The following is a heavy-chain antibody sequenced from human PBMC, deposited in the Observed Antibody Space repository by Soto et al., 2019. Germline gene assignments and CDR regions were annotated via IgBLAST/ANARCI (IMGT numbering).Heavy chain of an antibody. CDR3: AKVRYSSPMGYYYGMDV. CDR1: RVAFSKFI. D-gene: IGHD2-2*01. CDR2: IIPVFGTA. J-gene: IGHJ6*02. Sequence: QAQLEQSGGEVKKPGSSVKVSCKASRVAFSKFIVTWVRQAPGVGLEWVGGIIPVFGTANYAQKFQCRVTITADESPSTSFMEVNNLRSEDTAVYYCAKVRYSSPMGYYYGMDVWGQGTTVTVSS. V-gene: IGHV1-69*01.